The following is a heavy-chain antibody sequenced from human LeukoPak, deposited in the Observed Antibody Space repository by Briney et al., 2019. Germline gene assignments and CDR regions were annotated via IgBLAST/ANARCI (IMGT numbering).Heavy chain of an antibody. CDR1: GFTFSSYG. J-gene: IGHJ3*02. V-gene: IGHV3-30*03. Sequence: GGSLRLSCAASGFTFSSYGMHWVRQAPGKGLEWGAVISYDGSNKYYADSVKGRFTISRDNSKNTLYLQMNSLRAEDTAVYYCATNCGGDCYPSGGDAFDIWGQGTMVTVSS. CDR2: ISYDGSNK. D-gene: IGHD2-21*02. CDR3: ATNCGGDCYPSGGDAFDI.